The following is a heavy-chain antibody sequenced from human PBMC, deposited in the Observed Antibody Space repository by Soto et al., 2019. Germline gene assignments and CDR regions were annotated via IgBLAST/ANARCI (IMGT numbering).Heavy chain of an antibody. CDR1: GDTFTIFA. V-gene: IGHV1-69*12. CDR3: ASDLGRGYDPVDH. Sequence: QVQLVQSGAEVKKPGSSVKVSCKASGDTFTIFAISWVRQAPGQGLEWMGGIIPTIGTTNYAQRFQGRITITGDESTGTAYMELSSLKSEVTAVYYCASDLGRGYDPVDHWGQGTLVTVSS. D-gene: IGHD5-12*01. CDR2: IIPTIGTT. J-gene: IGHJ4*02.